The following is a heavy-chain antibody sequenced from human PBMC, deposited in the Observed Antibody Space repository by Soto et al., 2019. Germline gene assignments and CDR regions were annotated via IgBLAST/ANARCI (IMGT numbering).Heavy chain of an antibody. V-gene: IGHV3-53*02. D-gene: IGHD6-6*01. CDR2: IYSAGST. CDR1: GLTVSRPQ. CDR3: ARAREPEYSSSIFFDY. J-gene: IGHJ4*02. Sequence: EVQLVETGGGLIQPGGSLRLSCAASGLTVSRPQMAWVRQVPGKGLQWVSVIYSAGSTYYANAVKGRFTISRDISENKIYLDLSRVTGGDTAIYYCARAREPEYSSSIFFDYWGRGILVTVSS.